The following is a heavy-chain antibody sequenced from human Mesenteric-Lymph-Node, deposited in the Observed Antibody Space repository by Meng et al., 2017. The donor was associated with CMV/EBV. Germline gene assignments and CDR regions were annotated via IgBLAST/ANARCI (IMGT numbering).Heavy chain of an antibody. V-gene: IGHV6-1*01. CDR2: TYYRSKWYN. CDR3: ARAEVVQPWSPPYKYYYGFDV. Sequence: SQTLSLTCAISGDSVSSHSAAWNWIRQSPSRGLEWLGRTYYRSKWYNDYAVSVKSRITINPDTSKNQFSLQLNSVTPEDTAVYYCARAEVVQPWSPPYKYYYGFDVWGQGTTVTVSS. J-gene: IGHJ6*02. D-gene: IGHD5-18*01. CDR1: GDSVSSHSAA.